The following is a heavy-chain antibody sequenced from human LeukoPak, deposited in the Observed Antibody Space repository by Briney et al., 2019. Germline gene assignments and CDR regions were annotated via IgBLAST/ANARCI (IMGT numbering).Heavy chain of an antibody. D-gene: IGHD6-19*01. CDR2: IYYSGST. J-gene: IGHJ4*02. Sequence: PSETLSLTCTVAGGSISSGGYYWSWIRQHPGKGLEWIGYIYYSGSTNYNPSLKSRVTISVDTPKNQFSLKLSSVTAADTAVYYCARGQWQRIDYWGQGTLVTVSS. V-gene: IGHV4-61*08. CDR1: GGSISSGGYY. CDR3: ARGQWQRIDY.